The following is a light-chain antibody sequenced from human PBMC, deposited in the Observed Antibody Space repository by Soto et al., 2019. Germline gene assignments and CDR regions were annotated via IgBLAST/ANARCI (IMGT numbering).Light chain of an antibody. V-gene: IGKV3-20*01. CDR3: QHYGSSPPIT. Sequence: IVLTQSPGTLSLSPWERATLSCRASQSVRSTSLAWYQQKPGQAPRLLIYGASSRATGIPDRFSGGGSGTDFTLTISRLEPEDFAVYYCQHYGSSPPITFGQGTRLEIK. CDR2: GAS. J-gene: IGKJ5*01. CDR1: QSVRSTS.